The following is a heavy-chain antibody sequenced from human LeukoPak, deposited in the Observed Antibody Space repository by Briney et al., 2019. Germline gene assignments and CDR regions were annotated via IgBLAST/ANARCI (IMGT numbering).Heavy chain of an antibody. CDR2: IKQDGSEK. CDR3: ARDFEVAVAATGQFDY. V-gene: IGHV3-7*01. J-gene: IGHJ4*02. D-gene: IGHD2-15*01. Sequence: GGSLRLSCAASGFTFSSYWMSWVRQAPGKGLEWVANIKQDGSEKYYVDSVKDRFTISRDNAKNSLYLQMNSLRAEDTAVYYCARDFEVAVAATGQFDYWGQGTLVTVSS. CDR1: GFTFSSYW.